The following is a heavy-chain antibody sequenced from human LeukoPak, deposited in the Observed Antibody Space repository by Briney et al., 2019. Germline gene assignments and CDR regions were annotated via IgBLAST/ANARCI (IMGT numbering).Heavy chain of an antibody. J-gene: IGHJ3*02. CDR2: ISYDGSNK. V-gene: IGHV3-30*18. CDR1: GFTFRNYG. D-gene: IGHD3-9*01. CDR3: AKVRYFGPSAFDI. Sequence: PGRSLRLSCAASGFTFRNYGMHWVSQAPGKGLDWVAVISYDGSNKYYADSVKGRFTISRDNSKNTLYLQMNSLRAEDTAVYYCAKVRYFGPSAFDIWGQGTMVTVSS.